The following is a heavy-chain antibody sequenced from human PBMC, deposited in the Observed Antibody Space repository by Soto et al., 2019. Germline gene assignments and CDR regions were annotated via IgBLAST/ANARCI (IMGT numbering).Heavy chain of an antibody. Sequence: GASVKVSCKASGYTFTSYGISWVRQAPGQGLEWMGWISAYNGNTNYAQKLQGRVTMTTDTSTSTAYMELRSLRSDDTAVYYCARVTYDFWSGYQSDYWGQGTLVTVSS. J-gene: IGHJ4*02. CDR2: ISAYNGNT. V-gene: IGHV1-18*01. D-gene: IGHD3-3*01. CDR3: ARVTYDFWSGYQSDY. CDR1: GYTFTSYG.